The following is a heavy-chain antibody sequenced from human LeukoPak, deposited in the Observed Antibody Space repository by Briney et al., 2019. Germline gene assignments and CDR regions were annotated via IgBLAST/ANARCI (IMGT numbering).Heavy chain of an antibody. CDR3: ARGGGGGRSPASY. J-gene: IGHJ4*02. CDR2: IYYSGST. CDR1: GGSISSYY. Sequence: PSETLSLTCTVSGGSISSYYWSWIRQPPGKGLEWIGYIYYSGSTNYNPSLKSRVTISVDTSKNQFSLKLSSVTAAHTAVYYCARGGGGGRSPASYWGQGTLVTVSS. V-gene: IGHV4-59*01. D-gene: IGHD3-16*01.